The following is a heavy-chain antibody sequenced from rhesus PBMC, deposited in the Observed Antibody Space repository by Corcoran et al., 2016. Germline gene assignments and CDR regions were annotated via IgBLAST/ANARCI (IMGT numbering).Heavy chain of an antibody. CDR2: IYGSGGGT. J-gene: IGHJ4*01. D-gene: IGHD4-29*01. V-gene: IGHV4-106*01. CDR3: ARDGALTVAVPFDY. Sequence: QVQLQESGPGLVKPSETLSLTCAVPGGSISDAYYWSWIRPPPGKGLEWIGYIYGSGGGTNYNPSLKNRVTISIDTTKNQCSLKLSSVTAADTAVYYCARDGALTVAVPFDYWGQGVLVTVSS. CDR1: GGSISDAYY.